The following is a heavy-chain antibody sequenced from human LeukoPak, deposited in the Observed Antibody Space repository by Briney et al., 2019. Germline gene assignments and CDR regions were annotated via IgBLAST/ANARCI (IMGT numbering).Heavy chain of an antibody. CDR3: ARVGTWELQRVFDN. V-gene: IGHV3-7*01. CDR2: INRAGIES. CDR1: GFTFTDYW. J-gene: IGHJ4*02. D-gene: IGHD1-26*01. Sequence: GGSLRLSCAASGFTFTDYWMTWVRQVPGKGLEWVANINRAGIESYYVDSVKGRFTTSRDNAEKSLYLQMDSLRVDDTAVYYCARVGTWELQRVFDNWGQGTLVTVSS.